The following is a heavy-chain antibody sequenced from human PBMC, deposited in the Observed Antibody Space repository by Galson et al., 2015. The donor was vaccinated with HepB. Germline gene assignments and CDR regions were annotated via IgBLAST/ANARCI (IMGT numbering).Heavy chain of an antibody. CDR2: ISWNSGSI. CDR3: AKDRGSYYYFDY. CDR1: GFTFDDYA. J-gene: IGHJ4*02. V-gene: IGHV3-9*01. Sequence: SLRLSCAASGFTFDDYAMHWVRQAPGKGLEWVSGISWNSGSIGYADSVKGRFTISRDNAKNSLYLQMNSLRPEDTALCYCAKDRGSYYYFDYWGQGTLVTVSS. D-gene: IGHD1-26*01.